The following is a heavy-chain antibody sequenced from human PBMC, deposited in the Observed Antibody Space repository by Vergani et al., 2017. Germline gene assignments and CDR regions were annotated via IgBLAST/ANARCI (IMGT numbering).Heavy chain of an antibody. J-gene: IGHJ4*02. V-gene: IGHV3-23*03. CDR1: GFTFSSYA. CDR3: AKDPRRTYSSGWPYFDY. CDR2: IYSGGSST. Sequence: EVQLLESGGGLVQPGGSLRLSCAASGFTFSSYAMSWVRQAPGKGLEWVSVIYSGGSSTYYADSVKGRFTISRDNSKNTLYLQMNSLRAEDTAVYYCAKDPRRTYSSGWPYFDYGGQGTLVTVSS. D-gene: IGHD6-19*01.